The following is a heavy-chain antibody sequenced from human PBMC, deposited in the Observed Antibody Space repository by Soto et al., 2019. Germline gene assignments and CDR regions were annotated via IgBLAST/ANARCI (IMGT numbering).Heavy chain of an antibody. D-gene: IGHD3-10*01. Sequence: QVQLVQSGAEVKKPGASVKVSCKVSGYTLTELSMHWVRQAPGKGLEWMGGFDPEDGETIYAQKFQGRVTMTEDTSTDTAYMELSGLRSEDTAVYYCATEMTMVRGPSNWFDPWGQGTLVTVSS. CDR3: ATEMTMVRGPSNWFDP. CDR1: GYTLTELS. CDR2: FDPEDGET. J-gene: IGHJ5*02. V-gene: IGHV1-24*01.